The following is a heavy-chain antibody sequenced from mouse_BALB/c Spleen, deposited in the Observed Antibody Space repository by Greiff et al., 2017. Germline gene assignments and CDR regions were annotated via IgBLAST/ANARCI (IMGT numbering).Heavy chain of an antibody. CDR2: ISSGGST. Sequence: EVKLMESGGGLVKPGGSLKLSCAASGFTFSSYAMSWVRQTPEKRLEWVASISSGGSTYYPDSVKGRFTISRDNARNILYLQMSSLRSEDTAMYYCARLGYYGSRYYFDYWGQGTTLTVSS. D-gene: IGHD1-1*01. CDR3: ARLGYYGSRYYFDY. CDR1: GFTFSSYA. V-gene: IGHV5-6-5*01. J-gene: IGHJ2*01.